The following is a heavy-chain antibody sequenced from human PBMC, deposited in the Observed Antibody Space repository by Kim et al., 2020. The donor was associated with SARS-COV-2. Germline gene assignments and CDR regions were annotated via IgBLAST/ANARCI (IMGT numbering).Heavy chain of an antibody. D-gene: IGHD6-19*01. CDR3: ARDLGFSSDGSGY. CDR1: GFTFSSYG. Sequence: GGSLRLSCAASGFTFSSYGMHWVRQAPGKGLEWVAVIWYDGSNKYYADSVKGRFTISRDNSKNTLYLQMNSLGAEDTAVYYCARDLGFSSDGSGYWGQGTLVTVSS. CDR2: IWYDGSNK. V-gene: IGHV3-33*01. J-gene: IGHJ4*02.